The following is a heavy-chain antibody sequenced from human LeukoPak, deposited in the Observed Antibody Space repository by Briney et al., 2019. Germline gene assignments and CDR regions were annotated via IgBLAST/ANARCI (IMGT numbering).Heavy chain of an antibody. V-gene: IGHV4-4*02. Sequence: SGTLSLTCAVSGGSISSSNWWSWVRQPPGKGLEWIGEIYHSGSTNYNPSLKSRVTISVDKSKNQFSLKLSSVTAADTAVYYCARVLTGTTGYYYYYMDVWGKGTTVTVSS. J-gene: IGHJ6*03. CDR2: IYHSGST. D-gene: IGHD1-7*01. CDR1: GGSISSSNW. CDR3: ARVLTGTTGYYYYYMDV.